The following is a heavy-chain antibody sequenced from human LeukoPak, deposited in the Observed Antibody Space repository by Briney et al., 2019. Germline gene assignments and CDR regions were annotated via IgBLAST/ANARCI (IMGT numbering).Heavy chain of an antibody. V-gene: IGHV3-21*01. CDR3: ARERVPYYYDSSGIYYFDY. CDR2: ISSSSGYI. Sequence: GGSLRLSCAASGFTFSSYSMNWVRQAPGKGLEWVSSISSSSGYIYYADSVKGRFTISRDNAKNSLYLQMNSLRAEDTAVYYCARERVPYYYDSSGIYYFDYWGQGTLVTVSS. CDR1: GFTFSSYS. D-gene: IGHD3-22*01. J-gene: IGHJ4*02.